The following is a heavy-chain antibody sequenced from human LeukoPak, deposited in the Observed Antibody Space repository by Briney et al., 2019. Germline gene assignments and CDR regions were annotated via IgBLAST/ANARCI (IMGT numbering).Heavy chain of an antibody. Sequence: GGSLRLSCAASGFTFSSYAMSWVRQAPGKGLEWVSYISSSGTTIYYADSVKGRFTISRDNAKNSLYLQMNSLRAEDTAVYYCARRTVTRDWYFDLWGRGTLVTVSS. CDR2: ISSSGTTI. J-gene: IGHJ2*01. V-gene: IGHV3-48*04. D-gene: IGHD4-17*01. CDR1: GFTFSSYA. CDR3: ARRTVTRDWYFDL.